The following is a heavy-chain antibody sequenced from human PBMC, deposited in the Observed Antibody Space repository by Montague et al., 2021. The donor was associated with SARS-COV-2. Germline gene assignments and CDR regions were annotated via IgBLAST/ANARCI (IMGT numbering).Heavy chain of an antibody. V-gene: IGHV3-30*03. CDR1: GGSISSSS. Sequence: LSLTCTVSGGSISSSSYYWGWIRQPPGKGLEWVAVISYDGSNKYYLDSVKGRFTISRDNSKNTLYLQMNSLRAEDTAVYYCARDPDGYNEDGAFDIWGQGTMVTVSS. J-gene: IGHJ3*02. D-gene: IGHD5-24*01. CDR2: ISYDGSNK. CDR3: ARDPDGYNEDGAFDI.